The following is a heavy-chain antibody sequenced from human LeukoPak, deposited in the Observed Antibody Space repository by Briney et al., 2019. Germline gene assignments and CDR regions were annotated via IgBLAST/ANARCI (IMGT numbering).Heavy chain of an antibody. V-gene: IGHV4-39*01. Sequence: SETLSLTCTVSGGSISSSSYYWGWIRQPPGKGLEWIGSIYYSGSTYYSPSLKSRVTISVDTSKNQFSLKLSSVTAADTAVYYCARVAITSGAFDIWGQGTMVTVSS. D-gene: IGHD3-16*01. J-gene: IGHJ3*02. CDR3: ARVAITSGAFDI. CDR1: GGSISSSSYY. CDR2: IYYSGST.